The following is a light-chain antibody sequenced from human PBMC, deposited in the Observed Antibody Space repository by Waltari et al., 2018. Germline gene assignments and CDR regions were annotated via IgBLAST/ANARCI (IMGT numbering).Light chain of an antibody. Sequence: QSALTQPRPVSGSPGQSVTISCTGTSSDVGGYNHVSWYQQHPGKAPKLMIYDVSKRPSGVPDRFSGSKSGNTASLTISGLQAEDEADYYCCSYAGSYNYVFGTGTKVTVL. CDR2: DVS. CDR3: CSYAGSYNYV. CDR1: SSDVGGYNH. V-gene: IGLV2-11*01. J-gene: IGLJ1*01.